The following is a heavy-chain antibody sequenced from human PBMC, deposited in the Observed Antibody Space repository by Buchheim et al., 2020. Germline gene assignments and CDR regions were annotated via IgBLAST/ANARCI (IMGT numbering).Heavy chain of an antibody. Sequence: QVQLQQWGAGLLKPSETLSLTCAVYGGSFSGYYWSWIRQPPGKGLEWIGEINHSGSTNYNPSLKSRVTISVDTSKNQFSLKLSSVTAADTAVYYCARVGAMVRGVISPHYFDYWGQGTL. CDR3: ARVGAMVRGVISPHYFDY. CDR2: INHSGST. V-gene: IGHV4-34*01. J-gene: IGHJ4*02. D-gene: IGHD3-10*01. CDR1: GGSFSGYY.